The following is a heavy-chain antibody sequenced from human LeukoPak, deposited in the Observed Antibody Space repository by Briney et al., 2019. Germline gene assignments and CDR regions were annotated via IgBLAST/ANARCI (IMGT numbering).Heavy chain of an antibody. J-gene: IGHJ4*02. CDR2: INPSGGST. CDR3: ARKNLGFDY. V-gene: IGHV1-46*01. D-gene: IGHD1-7*01. CDR1: GYTFTSYY. Sequence: ASVKVSCKASGYTFTSYYKHWVRQAPGQGLEWMGIINPSGGSTSYAQKFQGRVTMTRDTSTSTVYMELRSLRSDDTAVYYCARKNLGFDYWGQGTLVTVSS.